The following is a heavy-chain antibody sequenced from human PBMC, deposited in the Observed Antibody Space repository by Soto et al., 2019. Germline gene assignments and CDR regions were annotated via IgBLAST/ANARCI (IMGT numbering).Heavy chain of an antibody. V-gene: IGHV1-3*04. D-gene: IGHD1-7*01. CDR1: GYTFPNNV. CDR3: ARDPIWTYTWNYARLNFLDP. Sequence: GASVKVSCKASGYTFPNNVIHWLPQAPGQTLEWMGWIHTAKGNTKYSQKFEARVTLTRDTAASTAYMELNSLRSDDTAVYYCARDPIWTYTWNYARLNFLDPSAQGXLVTGSS. CDR2: IHTAKGNT. J-gene: IGHJ5*01.